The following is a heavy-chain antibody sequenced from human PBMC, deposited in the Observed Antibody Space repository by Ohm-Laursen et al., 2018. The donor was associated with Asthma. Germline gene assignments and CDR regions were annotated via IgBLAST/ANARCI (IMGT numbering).Heavy chain of an antibody. Sequence: SVKVSCKSSGYTFSSYGISWVRQAPGQGLEWMEWIGAYNGDTNYAQRLQGRITLTTDTFTSTAYMELRSLRSDDTAVYYCTRDIGYGDDTFDYWGQGTLVTVSS. CDR3: TRDIGYGDDTFDY. CDR1: GYTFSSYG. D-gene: IGHD4-17*01. J-gene: IGHJ4*02. CDR2: IGAYNGDT. V-gene: IGHV1-18*01.